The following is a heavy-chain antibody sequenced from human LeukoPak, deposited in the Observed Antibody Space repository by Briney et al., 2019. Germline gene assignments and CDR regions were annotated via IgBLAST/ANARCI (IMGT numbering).Heavy chain of an antibody. D-gene: IGHD3-22*01. Sequence: ASVKVSCKASGYTFTSYGISWVRQAPGQGLEWMGWISAYNGNTNYAQKLQGRVTMTTDTSTSTAYMELRSLRSDDTAVYYCARAAPPDSSGYYYVPDYFDYWGQGTLVTVSS. V-gene: IGHV1-18*01. CDR1: GYTFTSYG. J-gene: IGHJ4*02. CDR2: ISAYNGNT. CDR3: ARAAPPDSSGYYYVPDYFDY.